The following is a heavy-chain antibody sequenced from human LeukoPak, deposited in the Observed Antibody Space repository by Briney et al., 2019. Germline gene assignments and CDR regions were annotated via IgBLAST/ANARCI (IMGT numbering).Heavy chain of an antibody. CDR3: AKHSDCSGGSCCSGYYYSMDV. CDR2: IYYSGSP. D-gene: IGHD2-15*01. J-gene: IGHJ6*01. Sequence: PSETLSLTCTVPGGSISSSSYYWGWMRQPPGKGLERTGRIYYSGSPYYHPSLKRRVTISVDTSKNQFTLKLNSVTAADTAVYNCAKHSDCSGGSCCSGYYYSMDVWGKGPRSPSPQ. CDR1: GGSISSSSYY. V-gene: IGHV4-39*01.